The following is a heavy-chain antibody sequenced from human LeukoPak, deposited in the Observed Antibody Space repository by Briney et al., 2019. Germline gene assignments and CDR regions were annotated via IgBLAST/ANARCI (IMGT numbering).Heavy chain of an antibody. Sequence: PGGSLRLSCAASGFTFSDYYMSWIRQAPGKGLEWVSYISSSGSTIYYADSVKGRFTISRDNAKNSLYLQMNSLRAEDTAVYYCAREYCSGGSCYSFPVYWGQGTLVTVSS. CDR1: GFTFSDYY. J-gene: IGHJ4*02. CDR3: AREYCSGGSCYSFPVY. V-gene: IGHV3-11*01. D-gene: IGHD2-15*01. CDR2: ISSSGSTI.